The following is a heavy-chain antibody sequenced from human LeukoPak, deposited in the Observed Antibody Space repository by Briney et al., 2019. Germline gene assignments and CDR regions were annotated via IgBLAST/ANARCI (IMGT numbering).Heavy chain of an antibody. CDR3: ARSRGYYGSGSYPLYYYGMDV. J-gene: IGHJ6*02. CDR2: INHSGST. D-gene: IGHD3-10*01. Sequence: SETLSLTCAVYGGSFSGYYWSWIRQPPGKGLEWIGEINHSGSTNYNPSLKSRVTISVDTSKNQFSLKLSSVTAADTAVYYCARSRGYYGSGSYPLYYYGMDVWGQGTTVTVSS. V-gene: IGHV4-34*01. CDR1: GGSFSGYY.